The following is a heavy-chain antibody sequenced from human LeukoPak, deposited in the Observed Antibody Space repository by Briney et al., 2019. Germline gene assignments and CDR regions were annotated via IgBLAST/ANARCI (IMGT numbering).Heavy chain of an antibody. CDR1: GYSISSGYY. CDR3: ASEGIALFY. V-gene: IGHV4-38-2*02. Sequence: SETLSLTCTVSGYSISSGYYWGWIRQPPGKGLEWIGSIYHSGSTYYNPSLKSRVTISVDTSKNQFSLKLSSVTAADTAVYYCASEGIALFYWGQGTLVTVSS. J-gene: IGHJ4*02. CDR2: IYHSGST. D-gene: IGHD6-13*01.